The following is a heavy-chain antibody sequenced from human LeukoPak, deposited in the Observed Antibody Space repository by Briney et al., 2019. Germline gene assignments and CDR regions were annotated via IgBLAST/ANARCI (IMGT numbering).Heavy chain of an antibody. Sequence: ASVKVSCKASGYTFTSYYMHWVRQAPGQGLEWRGIINPSGGSTSYAQKFQGSVTMTRDMSTSTVYMELSSLRSEDTAVYYCARMGLSEFYYYYMDVWGKGTTVTVSS. V-gene: IGHV1-46*01. CDR2: INPSGGST. J-gene: IGHJ6*03. CDR1: GYTFTSYY. CDR3: ARMGLSEFYYYYMDV. D-gene: IGHD3-16*02.